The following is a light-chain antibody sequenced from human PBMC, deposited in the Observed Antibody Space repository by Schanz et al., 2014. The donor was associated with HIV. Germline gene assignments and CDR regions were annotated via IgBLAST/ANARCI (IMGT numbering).Light chain of an antibody. J-gene: IGLJ3*02. CDR1: SSNIGAGYH. CDR2: GNG. CDR3: QSYDSSLSGWV. Sequence: QSVLTQPPSVSGAPGQRVTISCTGSSSNIGAGYHVHWYQQLPGTAPKLLISGNGNRPSGVPDRFSVSKSGTSASLAITGLQSGDEADYYCQSYDSSLSGWVFGGGTQLTVL. V-gene: IGLV1-40*01.